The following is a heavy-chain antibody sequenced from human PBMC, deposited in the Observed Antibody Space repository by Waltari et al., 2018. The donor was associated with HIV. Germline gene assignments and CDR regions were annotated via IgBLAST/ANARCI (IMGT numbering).Heavy chain of an antibody. D-gene: IGHD2-15*01. J-gene: IGHJ4*02. CDR2: IKSKTDGGTT. V-gene: IGHV3-15*01. CDR1: FTFSNAW. CDR3: TTAGDCSGGSCYSPLGY. Sequence: FTFSNAWMSWVRQAPGKGLEWVGRIKSKTDGGTTDYAAPVKGRFTISRDDSKNTLYLQMNSLKTEDTAVYYCTTAGDCSGGSCYSPLGYWGQGTLVTVSS.